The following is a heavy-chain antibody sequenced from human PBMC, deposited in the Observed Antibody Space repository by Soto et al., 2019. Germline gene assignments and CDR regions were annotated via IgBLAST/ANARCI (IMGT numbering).Heavy chain of an antibody. Sequence: QVQLQESGPRLVTPSETLTLTCSLSGGSITNHYWGWIRQPPGKGLEFIGRIYPSGRAHYNPSLQSRVTMSVDTSKNQCSLKVNSVTAAYTAIYYCARDYDVNTAVDYWYFDLWGRGTLVTVSS. J-gene: IGHJ2*01. CDR3: ARDYDVNTAVDYWYFDL. CDR1: GGSITNHY. CDR2: IYPSGRA. D-gene: IGHD5-18*01. V-gene: IGHV4-4*07.